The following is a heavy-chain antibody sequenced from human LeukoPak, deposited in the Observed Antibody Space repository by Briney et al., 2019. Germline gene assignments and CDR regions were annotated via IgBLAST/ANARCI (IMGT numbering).Heavy chain of an antibody. V-gene: IGHV3-21*01. D-gene: IGHD3-22*01. CDR3: ARSLWYDSSGYYYGISDY. Sequence: GGSLRLSCAASGFTFSSYSMNWVRQAPGKGLEWVSSISSSSSYIYYADSVKGRFTISRDNAKNSLYLQMNSLRAEDTAVYYCARSLWYDSSGYYYGISDYWGQGTLVTVSS. CDR1: GFTFSSYS. CDR2: ISSSSSYI. J-gene: IGHJ4*02.